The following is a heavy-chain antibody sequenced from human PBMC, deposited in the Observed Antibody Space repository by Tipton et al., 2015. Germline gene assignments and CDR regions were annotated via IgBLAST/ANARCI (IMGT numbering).Heavy chain of an antibody. J-gene: IGHJ4*02. CDR2: MHHSGSS. CDR3: ARQPYDYVWGSSRWGAFDY. Sequence: TLSLTCVVSGDSISSTNWWNWIRQSPGKGLEWIGEMHHSGSSHYNPSLRSRVSISLDKAKNQVSLNLNSVTAADTAVYYCARQPYDYVWGSSRWGAFDYWGQGTLVTVSS. V-gene: IGHV4-4*02. CDR1: GDSISSTNW. D-gene: IGHD3-16*02.